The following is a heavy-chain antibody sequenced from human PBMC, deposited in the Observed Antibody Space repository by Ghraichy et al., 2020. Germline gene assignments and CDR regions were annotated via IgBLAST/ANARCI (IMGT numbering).Heavy chain of an antibody. V-gene: IGHV3-33*01. CDR1: GFTFSSYG. D-gene: IGHD6-19*01. CDR3: ARDSAPSGIAVAGTSYYYGMDV. J-gene: IGHJ6*02. Sequence: GGSLRLSCAASGFTFSSYGMHWVRQAPGKGLEWVAVIWYDGSNKYYADSVKGRFTISRDNSKNTLYLQMNSLRAEDTAVYYCARDSAPSGIAVAGTSYYYGMDVWGQGTTVTVSS. CDR2: IWYDGSNK.